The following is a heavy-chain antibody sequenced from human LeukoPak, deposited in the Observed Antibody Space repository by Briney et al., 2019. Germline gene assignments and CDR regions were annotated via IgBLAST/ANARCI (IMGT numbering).Heavy chain of an antibody. J-gene: IGHJ4*02. CDR2: IKQDGSEK. CDR3: ARDWEFYGGPGYFDY. V-gene: IGHV3-7*05. D-gene: IGHD4-23*01. Sequence: GGSLRLSCAASGFTFSSYWMSWVRQAPGKGLEGVANIKQDGSEKYYVDSVKGRFTISRDNAKNSLYLQMNSLRAEDTAVYYCARDWEFYGGPGYFDYWGQGTLVTVSS. CDR1: GFTFSSYW.